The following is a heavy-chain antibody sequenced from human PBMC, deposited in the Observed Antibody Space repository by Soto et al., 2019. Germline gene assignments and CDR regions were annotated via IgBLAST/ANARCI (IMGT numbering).Heavy chain of an antibody. CDR2: IWTSGST. D-gene: IGHD6-13*01. V-gene: IGHV3-53*01. Sequence: EVQLVESGGGLIQPGGSLRLSCEASGFTFSSNDMNWVRQAPGKGLEWVSLIWTSGSTAYADSVKGRFTISRDNSKSAVYLHMSSLRAEDTAVYYCATSHLVRGAPWGQGTMVTVSS. CDR1: GFTFSSND. CDR3: ATSHLVRGAP. J-gene: IGHJ3*01.